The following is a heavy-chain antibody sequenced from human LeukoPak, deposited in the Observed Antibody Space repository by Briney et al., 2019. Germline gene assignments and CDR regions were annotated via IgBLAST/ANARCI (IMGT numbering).Heavy chain of an antibody. CDR1: GFTFSSYS. J-gene: IGHJ4*02. CDR3: ARVSGSYWGPIDY. CDR2: ISSSSSYI. D-gene: IGHD1-26*01. V-gene: IGHV3-21*01. Sequence: GGSLRLSCAASGFTFSSYSMNWVRQAPGKGLEWVSSISSSSSYIYYADSVKGRFTISRDNAKNSLYLQMNSLRAEDTAVYYCARVSGSYWGPIDYWGQGTLVTVSS.